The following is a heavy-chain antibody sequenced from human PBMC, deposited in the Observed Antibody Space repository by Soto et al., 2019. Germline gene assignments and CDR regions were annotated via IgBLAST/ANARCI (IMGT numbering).Heavy chain of an antibody. CDR1: GGTFSSYA. D-gene: IGHD4-17*01. J-gene: IGHJ6*02. CDR3: ARLEFTVTTGYYYYYGMDV. V-gene: IGHV1-69*13. Sequence: SVKVSCKASGGTFSSYAISWVRQAPGQGLEWMGGIIPIFGTANYAQKFQGRVTITADESTSTAYMELSSLRSEDTAVYYCARLEFTVTTGYYYYYGMDVWGQGTTVTVSS. CDR2: IIPIFGTA.